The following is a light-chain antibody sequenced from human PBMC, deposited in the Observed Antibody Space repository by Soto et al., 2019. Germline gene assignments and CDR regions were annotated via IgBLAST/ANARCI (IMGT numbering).Light chain of an antibody. CDR3: RSYTRSAPFYV. CDR1: STDVDGYDY. J-gene: IGLJ1*01. CDR2: DVN. Sequence: SALTQPASVSGSPGQSITISCTGASTDVDGYDYVSWYQQHPGQAPKLMIYDVNNRPSGVSYRFSGSKSGDTASLTISGLQAEDDADYYCRSYTRSAPFYVFGTGTKVTVL. V-gene: IGLV2-14*03.